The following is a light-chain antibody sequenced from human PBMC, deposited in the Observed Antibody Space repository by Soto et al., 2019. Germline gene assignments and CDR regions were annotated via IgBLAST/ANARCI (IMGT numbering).Light chain of an antibody. J-gene: IGKJ4*01. CDR1: QSVLYSSNNKNY. V-gene: IGKV4-1*01. CDR3: QQYYTTLALT. Sequence: DIVMTQSPDSLAVSLGERATINCKSSQSVLYSSNNKNYLAWYQQKPGQPPKLLISWASTRESGVPDRFSASGSGTDFTITISSLQAEDVAVYYCQQYYTTLALTFGGGTKVEIK. CDR2: WAS.